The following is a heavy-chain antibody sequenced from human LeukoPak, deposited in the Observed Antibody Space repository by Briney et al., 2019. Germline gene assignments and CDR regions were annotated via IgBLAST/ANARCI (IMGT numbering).Heavy chain of an antibody. J-gene: IGHJ4*02. CDR3: ARDEPWEPRQSDY. CDR2: ISAYNGNT. V-gene: IGHV1-18*04. Sequence: WASVKVSCKASGYTFTGYYIQWVRQAPGQGLEWMGWISAYNGNTNYAQKLQGRVTMTTDTSTSTAYMELRNLRSDDTAVYYCARDEPWEPRQSDYWGQGTLVTVSS. D-gene: IGHD1-26*01. CDR1: GYTFTGYY.